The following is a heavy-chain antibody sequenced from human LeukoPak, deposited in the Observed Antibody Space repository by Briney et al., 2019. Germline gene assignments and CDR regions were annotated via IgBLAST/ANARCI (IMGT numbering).Heavy chain of an antibody. CDR1: GFTSNGFMFDDFG. J-gene: IGHJ5*02. Sequence: GGPPRLSCEASGFTSNGFMFDDFGMSWFRQGPGKGLEWVSGIDWRGANTGYADSVKGRFTISRDNGKNFLYLQMNSLRDEDTALYYCARDVAATTVAAGAFDPWGQGTLVIVTS. V-gene: IGHV3-20*04. CDR3: ARDVAATTVAAGAFDP. D-gene: IGHD2-15*01. CDR2: IDWRGANT.